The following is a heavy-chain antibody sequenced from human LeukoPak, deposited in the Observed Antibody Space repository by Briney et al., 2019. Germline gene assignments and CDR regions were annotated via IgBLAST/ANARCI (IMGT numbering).Heavy chain of an antibody. CDR3: EKKTAYDIFDY. V-gene: IGHV4-31*03. D-gene: IGHD3-9*01. CDR2: IYYSGST. CDR1: GGSISSGGYS. J-gene: IGHJ4*02. Sequence: SETLSLTCTVPGGSISSGGYSWSWIRQHPGKGLEWIGYIYYSGSTYYNPSLKSRVTISVDTSKSQFSLKLSSVTAADTAVYYFEKKTAYDIFDYWGQGTLVTVSS.